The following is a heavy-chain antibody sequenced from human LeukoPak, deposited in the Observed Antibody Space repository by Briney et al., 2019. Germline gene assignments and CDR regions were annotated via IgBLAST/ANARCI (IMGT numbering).Heavy chain of an antibody. V-gene: IGHV3-21*01. Sequence: PGGSLRLSCAASGFTFSSYSMNWVRQAPGKGLEWVSSISSSSSYIYYADSVKGRFTISRDNAKNSLFLQMNSLRAEDTAVYYCARSVVPAAIRVGFDYWGQGTLVTVSS. CDR3: ARSVVPAAIRVGFDY. J-gene: IGHJ4*02. CDR2: ISSSSSYI. CDR1: GFTFSSYS. D-gene: IGHD2-2*02.